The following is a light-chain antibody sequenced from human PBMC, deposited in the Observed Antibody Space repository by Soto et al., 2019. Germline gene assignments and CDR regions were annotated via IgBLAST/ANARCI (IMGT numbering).Light chain of an antibody. CDR2: EVS. J-gene: IGLJ2*01. CDR3: SLYAGTNSVV. V-gene: IGLV2-8*01. CDR1: SSDIGAYKF. Sequence: QSALTQPPSASGSPGQSVAISCTGTSSDIGAYKFVSWYQQHPGKAPKLIIYEVSRRPSGVPDRFSGSKSGNTASLTVSGLLAEDEGDYYCSLYAGTNSVVFGGGTKLTVL.